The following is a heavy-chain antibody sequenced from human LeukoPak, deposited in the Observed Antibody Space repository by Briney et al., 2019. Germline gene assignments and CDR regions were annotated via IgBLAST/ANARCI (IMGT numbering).Heavy chain of an antibody. CDR2: IYTRGST. CDR1: GGSISSGSYY. D-gene: IGHD6-19*01. J-gene: IGHJ6*03. Sequence: SETLSLTCTVSGGSISSGSYYCSWIRHPAGKGLEWIGRIYTRGSTNYNASLKIRVTIAGDTSKNQFSLKLSSVAAADTAVYYCARGSPVIAVAGPRWTHYYMDVWGKGTTVTISS. V-gene: IGHV4-61*02. CDR3: ARGSPVIAVAGPRWTHYYMDV.